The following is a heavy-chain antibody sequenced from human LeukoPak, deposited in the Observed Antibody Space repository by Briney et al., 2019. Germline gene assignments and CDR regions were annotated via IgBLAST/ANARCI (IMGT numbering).Heavy chain of an antibody. D-gene: IGHD3-22*01. CDR2: ISGSSSTI. J-gene: IGHJ4*02. V-gene: IGHV3-48*01. Sequence: GGSLRLSCAASGFTFSSYSMNWVRQAPGKGLEWVSYISGSSSTIYYADSVKGRFTISRDNAKNSLYLQMNSLRAEDTAVYYCARDWGGLTYYYDSSGADYWGQGTLVTVSS. CDR3: ARDWGGLTYYYDSSGADY. CDR1: GFTFSSYS.